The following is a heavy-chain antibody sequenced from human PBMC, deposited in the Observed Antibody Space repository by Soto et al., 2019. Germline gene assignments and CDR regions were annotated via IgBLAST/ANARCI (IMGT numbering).Heavy chain of an antibody. D-gene: IGHD3-22*01. V-gene: IGHV4-30-2*03. Sequence: SETLSLTCAVSGFSISSGGYSWNWIRQPPGKGLEWIGYIYHSGSTLYNPSLKSRVTISVDTSKNQFSLKLDSVTAADTAVYFCERHSIWLLLSDYWGQGSLVTVSS. J-gene: IGHJ4*02. CDR1: GFSISSGGYS. CDR2: IYHSGST. CDR3: ERHSIWLLLSDY.